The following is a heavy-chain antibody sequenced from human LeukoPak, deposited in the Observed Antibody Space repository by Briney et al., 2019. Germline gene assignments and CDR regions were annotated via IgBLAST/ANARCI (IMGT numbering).Heavy chain of an antibody. V-gene: IGHV3-23*01. Sequence: GGSLRLPCAASGFTFSSYAMSWVRQAPGKGLEWVSAISGSGGSTYYADSVKGRFTISRDNSKNTLYLQMNSLRAEDTAVHYCPRGSGYPYYFDYWGQGTLVTVSS. CDR3: PRGSGYPYYFDY. CDR2: ISGSGGST. CDR1: GFTFSSYA. D-gene: IGHD5-12*01. J-gene: IGHJ4*02.